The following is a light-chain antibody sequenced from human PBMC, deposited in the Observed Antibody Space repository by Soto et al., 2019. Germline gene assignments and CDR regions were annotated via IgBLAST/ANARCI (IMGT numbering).Light chain of an antibody. Sequence: QSVLTQPASVSGSPGQSITISCTGTSSDIGSYDRVSCYQRHPGKAPKLMIFEDSRRPSGTSNRFSGSKSGNTASLTISGLQAEDEADYYCCSYAGSNIFAVFGGGTQLTVL. V-gene: IGLV2-23*02. J-gene: IGLJ2*01. CDR1: SSDIGSYDR. CDR2: EDS. CDR3: CSYAGSNIFAV.